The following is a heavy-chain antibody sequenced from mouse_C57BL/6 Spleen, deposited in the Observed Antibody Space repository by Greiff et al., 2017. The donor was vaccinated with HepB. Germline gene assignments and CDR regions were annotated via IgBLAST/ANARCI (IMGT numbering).Heavy chain of an antibody. CDR1: GYAFSSSW. Sequence: VQLQQSGPELVKPGASVKISCKASGYAFSSSWMNWVKQRPGKGLEWIGRIYPGDGDTNYNGKFKGKATLTADKSSSTAYMQLSSLTSEDSAVYFCATSYYGSSYDWYFDVWGTGTTVTVSS. V-gene: IGHV1-82*01. J-gene: IGHJ1*03. D-gene: IGHD1-1*01. CDR3: ATSYYGSSYDWYFDV. CDR2: IYPGDGDT.